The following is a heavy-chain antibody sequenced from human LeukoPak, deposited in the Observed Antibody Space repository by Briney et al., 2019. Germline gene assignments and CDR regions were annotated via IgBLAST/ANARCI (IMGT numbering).Heavy chain of an antibody. J-gene: IGHJ4*02. D-gene: IGHD6-19*01. CDR3: AKDHGSGFYYFDY. Sequence: GRSLRLSCAASGFNFDDYAMHWVRHVPGKGLEWVAGISWNGGVIGSADSVKGRFTISRDNAKHSLSLQMNSLRAEDTALYYCAKDHGSGFYYFDYWGQGPLVTVSS. CDR1: GFNFDDYA. V-gene: IGHV3-9*01. CDR2: ISWNGGVI.